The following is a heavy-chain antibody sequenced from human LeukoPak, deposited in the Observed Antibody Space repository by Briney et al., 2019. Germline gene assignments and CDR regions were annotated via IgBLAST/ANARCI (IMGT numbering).Heavy chain of an antibody. J-gene: IGHJ5*02. CDR3: ARYSSGWYNWFDP. Sequence: KASETLSLTCTVSGGSISSYYWSWIRQPPGKGLEWIGYIYYSGSTNYNPSFKSRVTISLDTSKNQFSLKLSSVTAADTAVYYCARYSSGWYNWFDPWGQGTVVTVSS. D-gene: IGHD6-19*01. CDR1: GGSISSYY. V-gene: IGHV4-59*08. CDR2: IYYSGST.